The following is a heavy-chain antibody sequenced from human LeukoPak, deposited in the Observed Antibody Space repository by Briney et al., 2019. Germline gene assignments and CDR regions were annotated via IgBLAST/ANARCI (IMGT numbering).Heavy chain of an antibody. V-gene: IGHV1-2*02. CDR1: GYTFTGYY. Sequence: GASVKVSCKASGYTFTGYYMHWVRQAPGQGLEWMGWINPTRVATNYAQKFQGRVTMTRDTSISTAYMELSRLRSDDTAVYYCARGGTGYCSGGSCYSGVPPEFHGNWFDPWGQGTLVTVSS. CDR3: ARGGTGYCSGGSCYSGVPPEFHGNWFDP. J-gene: IGHJ5*02. D-gene: IGHD2-15*01. CDR2: INPTRVAT.